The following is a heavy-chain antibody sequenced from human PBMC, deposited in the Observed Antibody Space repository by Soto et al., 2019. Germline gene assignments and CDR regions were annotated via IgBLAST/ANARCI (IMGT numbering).Heavy chain of an antibody. CDR2: IKPDGSEK. Sequence: GGSLRLPCAASGFTVSSNFMSWVRQAPGKGLEWVANIKPDGSEKWYVDSVKGRFTISRDNAKNSLYLQMNSLRAEDTAVYYCARGDYYDTSGPFSDAFDIWGQGTMVTVSS. J-gene: IGHJ3*02. CDR1: GFTVSSNF. V-gene: IGHV3-7*04. CDR3: ARGDYYDTSGPFSDAFDI. D-gene: IGHD3-22*01.